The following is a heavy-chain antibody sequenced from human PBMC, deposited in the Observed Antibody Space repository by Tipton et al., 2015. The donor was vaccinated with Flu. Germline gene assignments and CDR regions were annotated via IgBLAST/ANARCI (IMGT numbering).Heavy chain of an antibody. V-gene: IGHV4-38-2*01. CDR2: MSHSGRT. CDR3: ARLTYYYGSGTSDC. J-gene: IGHJ4*02. Sequence: AVSGYSINSGYFWGWIRQPPGKGLEWIGSMSHSGRTYYNPSLKSRVTISADTWKTQFSLKLGSVTAADTAVYYCARLTYYYGSGTSDCWGQGTLLTVSS. CDR1: GYSINSGYF. D-gene: IGHD3-10*01.